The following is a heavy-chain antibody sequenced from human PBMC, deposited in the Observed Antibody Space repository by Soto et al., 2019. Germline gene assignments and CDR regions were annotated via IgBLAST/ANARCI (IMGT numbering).Heavy chain of an antibody. V-gene: IGHV3-33*01. CDR2: IWHDGSKK. CDR3: ARGSEGNAFDI. CDR1: GFTFSSYG. J-gene: IGHJ3*02. Sequence: QVQLVESGGGVVQPGRSLRLSCAAAGFTFSSYGMHWVRQAPGKGLEWVAVIWHDGSKKYYAYSVKGRFTISRDDSKNTLYLQITSLGAEGTAVYYCARGSEGNAFDIWGQGTMVTVSS. D-gene: IGHD6-13*01.